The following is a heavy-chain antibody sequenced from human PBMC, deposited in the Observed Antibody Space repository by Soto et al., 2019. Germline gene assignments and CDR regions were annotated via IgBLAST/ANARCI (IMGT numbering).Heavy chain of an antibody. CDR3: ARRPVLIAVAAKGGHGPYFQH. CDR1: GGSFSGYY. J-gene: IGHJ1*01. V-gene: IGHV4-34*01. CDR2: INHSGST. Sequence: PSETLSLTCAVYGGSFSGYYWSWIRQPPGKGLEWIGEINHSGSTNYNPSLKSRVTISVDTSKNQFSLKLSSVTAADTAVYYCARRPVLIAVAAKGGHGPYFQHWGRGTLVTVSS. D-gene: IGHD6-19*01.